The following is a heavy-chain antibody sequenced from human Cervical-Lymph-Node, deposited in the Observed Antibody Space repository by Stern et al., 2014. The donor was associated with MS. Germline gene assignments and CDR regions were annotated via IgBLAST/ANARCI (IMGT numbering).Heavy chain of an antibody. J-gene: IGHJ5*02. CDR2: IYYSGVT. CDR3: ARDPRSRTTVTS. V-gene: IGHV4-31*03. D-gene: IGHD4-17*01. Sequence: QVQLVQSGPGLVKPSQTLSLTCIVSGGTISNDGYYWSWIRQHPGKGLEWIGYIYYSGVTYHNPSLKSRVTISIDTSKNQFSLKLNSVTAADTAVYYCARDPRSRTTVTSWGQGTLVTVSS. CDR1: GGTISNDGYY.